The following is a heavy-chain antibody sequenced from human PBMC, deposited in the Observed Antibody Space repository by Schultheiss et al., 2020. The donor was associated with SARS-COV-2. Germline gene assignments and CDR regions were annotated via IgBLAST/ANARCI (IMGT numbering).Heavy chain of an antibody. CDR2: IWYDGSNK. J-gene: IGHJ6*02. Sequence: GGSLRLSCAASGFTFSSYGMHWVRQAPGKGLEWVAVIWYDGSNKYYADSVKGRFTISRDNAKNSLYLQMNSLRAEDTALYYCAKGHDYGDYYYYYGMDVWGQGTTVTVSS. CDR1: GFTFSSYG. V-gene: IGHV3-33*03. CDR3: AKGHDYGDYYYYYGMDV. D-gene: IGHD4-17*01.